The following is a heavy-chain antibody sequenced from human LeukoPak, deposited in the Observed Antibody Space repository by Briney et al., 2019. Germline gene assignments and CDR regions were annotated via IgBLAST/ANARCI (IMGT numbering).Heavy chain of an antibody. Sequence: GGSLRLSCAASGFTFSNYAMSWVRQAPGKGLEWVSAISASGYGTYYADSVTGRFTLSRDNSKNTLYLQMNSLRAEDTAVYYCAKNPSLYCSSTTCYGDYWGQGTLVTVPS. CDR1: GFTFSNYA. CDR2: ISASGYGT. CDR3: AKNPSLYCSSTTCYGDY. V-gene: IGHV3-23*01. J-gene: IGHJ4*02. D-gene: IGHD2-2*01.